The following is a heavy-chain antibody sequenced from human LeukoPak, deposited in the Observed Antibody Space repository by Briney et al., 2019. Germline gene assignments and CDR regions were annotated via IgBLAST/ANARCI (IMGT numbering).Heavy chain of an antibody. CDR2: ISSSSSYI. J-gene: IGHJ4*02. D-gene: IGHD6-19*01. Sequence: GSLRLSCAASGFTFSSYSMNWVRQAPGKGLEWVSSISSSSSYIYYADSVKGRFTISRDNAKNSLYLQMNSLRAEDTAVYYCARDAIAVAARPFDYWGQGTLVTVSS. CDR3: ARDAIAVAARPFDY. CDR1: GFTFSSYS. V-gene: IGHV3-21*01.